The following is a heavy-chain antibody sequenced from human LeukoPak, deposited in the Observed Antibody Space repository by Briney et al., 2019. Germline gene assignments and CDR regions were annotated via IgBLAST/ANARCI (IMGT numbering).Heavy chain of an antibody. CDR3: ARDSYSGSYYGPYYYYYVDV. V-gene: IGHV1-2*02. J-gene: IGHJ6*03. D-gene: IGHD1-26*01. Sequence: GSSVKVSCKASGGTFSSYAISWVRQAPGQGLEWMGWINPNSGGTNHAQKFQGRVTMTRDTSISAVYMEVSRLRSDDTAVYYCARDSYSGSYYGPYYYYYVDVWGKGTTVTVSS. CDR2: INPNSGGT. CDR1: GGTFSSYA.